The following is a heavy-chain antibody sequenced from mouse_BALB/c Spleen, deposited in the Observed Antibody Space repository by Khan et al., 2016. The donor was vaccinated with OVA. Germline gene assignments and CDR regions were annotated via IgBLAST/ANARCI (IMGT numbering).Heavy chain of an antibody. V-gene: IGHV5-9*02. CDR3: TRPSYYGNHWFTY. CDR1: GFAFNSYD. J-gene: IGHJ3*01. Sequence: EVELVESGGGLVKPGGSLKLSCEVSGFAFNSYDMSWVRQTPEKRLEWVATISSTGSYTYYPGSVKGRFTISRDSARNTLYLQMSSLRSEDTALYYCTRPSYYGNHWFTYWGQGTLVTVSA. CDR2: ISSTGSYT. D-gene: IGHD2-10*01.